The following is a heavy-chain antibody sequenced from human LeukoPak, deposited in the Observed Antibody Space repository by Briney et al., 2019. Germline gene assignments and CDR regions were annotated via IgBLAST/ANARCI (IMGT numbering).Heavy chain of an antibody. Sequence: GGSLRLSCAASGFTFSSYAMHWVRQAPGKGLEYVSAISSNGGSTYYANSVKGRFTISRDNSKNTLYLQMGSLRAEDMAVYYCARSPRQDIVVVPAAPFDPWGQGTLVTVSS. CDR2: ISSNGGST. CDR3: ARSPRQDIVVVPAAPFDP. V-gene: IGHV3-64*01. J-gene: IGHJ5*02. D-gene: IGHD2-2*01. CDR1: GFTFSSYA.